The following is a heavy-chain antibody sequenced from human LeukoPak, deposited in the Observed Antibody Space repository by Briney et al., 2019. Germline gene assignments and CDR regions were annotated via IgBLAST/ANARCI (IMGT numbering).Heavy chain of an antibody. CDR1: GGSISSSSYY. V-gene: IGHV4-39*01. CDR3: ARHLYSYGYFGPFDI. D-gene: IGHD5-18*01. J-gene: IGHJ3*02. Sequence: SETLSLTCTVSGGSISSSSYYWGWIRQPPGKGLEWIGSIYYSGSTYYNPSLKSRVTISVDTSKNQFSLRLSSVTAADTAVYYCARHLYSYGYFGPFDIWGQGTMVTVSS. CDR2: IYYSGST.